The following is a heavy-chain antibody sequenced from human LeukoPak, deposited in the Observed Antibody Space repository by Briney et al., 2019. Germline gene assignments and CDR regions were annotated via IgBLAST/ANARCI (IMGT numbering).Heavy chain of an antibody. CDR2: IYYSGST. D-gene: IGHD3-10*01. V-gene: IGHV4-59*08. J-gene: IGHJ3*02. CDR3: ARHKPGSYAFDI. Sequence: SETLSLTCTVSGGSISSYYWSWIRQPPGKGLEWIGYIYYSGSTNYNPSLKSRVTISVDTSKNRFSLKLSSVTAADTAVYYCARHKPGSYAFDIWGQGTMVTVSS. CDR1: GGSISSYY.